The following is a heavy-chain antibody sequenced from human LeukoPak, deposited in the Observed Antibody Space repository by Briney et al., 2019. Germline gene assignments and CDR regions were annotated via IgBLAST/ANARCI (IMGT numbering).Heavy chain of an antibody. J-gene: IGHJ6*03. CDR1: GFTFSSYS. CDR3: ARVKGFTYYYYYYYMDV. Sequence: NPGGSLILSCAASGFTFSSYSMNWVRQAPGKGLEWVSSISSSSSYIYYADSVKGRFTISRDNAKNSLYLQMNSLRAEDTAVYYCARVKGFTYYYYYYYMDVWGKGTTVTVSS. CDR2: ISSSSSYI. V-gene: IGHV3-21*01.